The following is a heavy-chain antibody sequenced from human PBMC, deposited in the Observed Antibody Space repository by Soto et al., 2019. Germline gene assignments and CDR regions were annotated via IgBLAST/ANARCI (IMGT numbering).Heavy chain of an antibody. CDR3: ARAVAQAARRGIYDYYCYYMDV. D-gene: IGHD2-15*01. Sequence: ASVKVSCKASGYTFTSYDINWVRQATGQGLEWMGWMNPNSGNTGYAQKFQGRVTMTRNTSISTAYMELSSLRSEDTAVYYCARAVAQAARRGIYDYYCYYMDVWGKGTTVTGSS. CDR2: MNPNSGNT. J-gene: IGHJ6*03. CDR1: GYTFTSYD. V-gene: IGHV1-8*01.